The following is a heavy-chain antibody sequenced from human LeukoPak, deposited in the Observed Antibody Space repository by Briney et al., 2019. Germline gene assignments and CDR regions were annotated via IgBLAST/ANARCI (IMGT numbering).Heavy chain of an antibody. V-gene: IGHV1-2*06. Sequence: APVKVSCKASGYTFTGYYIHWVRQAPGQGLEWMGRINPRDGETSFAQKFQGRVSMTRDTSVSSAYMELSGLRSDDTAVYYCARDWELRFHQGGLDYWGQGTLVTVSS. CDR3: ARDWELRFHQGGLDY. D-gene: IGHD3-3*01. CDR1: GYTFTGYY. J-gene: IGHJ4*02. CDR2: INPRDGET.